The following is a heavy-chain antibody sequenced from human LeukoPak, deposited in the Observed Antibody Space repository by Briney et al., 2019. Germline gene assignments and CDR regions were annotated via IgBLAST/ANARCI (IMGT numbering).Heavy chain of an antibody. J-gene: IGHJ4*02. Sequence: GGSLRLSCAASGFTFSSYGMHWVCQAPGKGLEWVAVISYDGSNKYYADSVKGRFTISRDNSKNTLYLQMNSLRAEDTAVYYCARVDYYGSGVDYWGQGTLVTVSS. D-gene: IGHD3-10*01. V-gene: IGHV3-30*03. CDR1: GFTFSSYG. CDR2: ISYDGSNK. CDR3: ARVDYYGSGVDY.